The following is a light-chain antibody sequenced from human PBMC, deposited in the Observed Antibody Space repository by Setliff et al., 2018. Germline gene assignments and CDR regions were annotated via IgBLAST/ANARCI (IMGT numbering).Light chain of an antibody. CDR1: SSDVGGYNY. V-gene: IGLV2-8*01. CDR2: EVS. CDR3: CSYAGSTTYVV. Sequence: QSALTQPPSASGSPGQSVTISCTGTSSDVGGYNYVSWYQQHPGKAPKLMIYEVSKRPSGVPGRFSGSKSGNTASLTVSGLQAEDAADYYCCSYAGSTTYVVFGGGTK. J-gene: IGLJ2*01.